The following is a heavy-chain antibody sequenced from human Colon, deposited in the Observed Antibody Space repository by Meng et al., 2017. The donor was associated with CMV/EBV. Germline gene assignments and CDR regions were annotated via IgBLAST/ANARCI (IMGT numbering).Heavy chain of an antibody. CDR2: IYCDDDK. V-gene: IGHV2-5*02. Sequence: KPTQTLSPTSTLSRYSLSTSGGRWSCIRQPPGKPLESLALIYCDDDKRYSPSLKSRPTITKDTSKNQVVLTMTNMDTVDTATYYCAHRMGRIAARVFDYWGQGTLVTVSS. CDR1: RYSLSTSGGR. CDR3: AHRMGRIAARVFDY. J-gene: IGHJ4*02. D-gene: IGHD6-6*01.